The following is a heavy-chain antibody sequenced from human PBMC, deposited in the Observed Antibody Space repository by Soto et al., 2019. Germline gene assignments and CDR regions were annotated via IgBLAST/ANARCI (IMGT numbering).Heavy chain of an antibody. V-gene: IGHV3-48*03. Sequence: PRLSCAASGFTFSSYEMNWVRQAPGKGLEWVGYISSSGDTIYYAESVKGRFTISRDNADNSLYLQMNSLRAADTAVYYCAPAPAGLDAWGQGTTVTV. CDR3: APAPAGLDA. CDR2: ISSSGDTI. J-gene: IGHJ6*02. D-gene: IGHD2-2*01. CDR1: GFTFSSYE.